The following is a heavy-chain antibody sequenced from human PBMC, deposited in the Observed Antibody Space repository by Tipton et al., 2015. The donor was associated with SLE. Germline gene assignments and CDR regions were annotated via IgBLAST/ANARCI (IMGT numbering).Heavy chain of an antibody. CDR3: AIYYDSSGHFDY. CDR1: GFTFSSYC. CDR2: ISSSGSTI. Sequence: SLRLSCAASGFTFSSYCMSWVRQAPGKGLEWVSYISSSGSTIYYADSVKGRFTISRDNAKNSLYLQMNSLRAEDTAVYYCAIYYDSSGHFDYWGQGTLVTVSS. D-gene: IGHD3-22*01. J-gene: IGHJ4*02. V-gene: IGHV3-48*04.